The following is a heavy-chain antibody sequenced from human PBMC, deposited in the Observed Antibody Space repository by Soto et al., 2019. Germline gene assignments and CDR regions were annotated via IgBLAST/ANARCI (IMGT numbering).Heavy chain of an antibody. CDR1: GGAISGYY. CDR3: ARGQRFSDWFDP. CDR2: IYSSGST. Sequence: TLSLTCTVTGGAISGYYWTWIRQSDGEGLEWIGRIYSSGSTNYNPSLKSRVTISLDTSMNYFSLRLSSVTAADTAVYYCARGQRFSDWFDPWGQGTLVTVSS. J-gene: IGHJ5*02. D-gene: IGHD3-3*01. V-gene: IGHV4-4*07.